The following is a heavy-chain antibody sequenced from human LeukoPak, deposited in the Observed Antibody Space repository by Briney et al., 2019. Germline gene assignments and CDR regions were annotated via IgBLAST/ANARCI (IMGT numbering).Heavy chain of an antibody. V-gene: IGHV3-21*01. Sequence: RGSLRLSCAASGFTFSSYSMNWVRQAPGKGLEWVSSISSSSSYIYYADSVKGRFTISRDNAKNSLYLQMNSLRAEDTAVYYCASGSHYDILTGYYKEDYWGQGTLVTVSS. CDR3: ASGSHYDILTGYYKEDY. D-gene: IGHD3-9*01. CDR1: GFTFSSYS. J-gene: IGHJ4*02. CDR2: ISSSSSYI.